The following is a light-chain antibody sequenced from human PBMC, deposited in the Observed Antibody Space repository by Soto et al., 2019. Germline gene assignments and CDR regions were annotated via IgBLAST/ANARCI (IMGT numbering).Light chain of an antibody. CDR1: SSNIGGYNV. CDR2: EGI. J-gene: IGLJ1*01. Sequence: QSALTQPASVSGSPGQSITISCSGTSSNIGGYNVVSWYQQHPGKAPKVIVYEGIKRPSGVSDRFSGSTSGSTASLTISGLQAEDEAEYYCSSYTSSSTLVFGTGTKLTVL. CDR3: SSYTSSSTLV. V-gene: IGLV2-14*02.